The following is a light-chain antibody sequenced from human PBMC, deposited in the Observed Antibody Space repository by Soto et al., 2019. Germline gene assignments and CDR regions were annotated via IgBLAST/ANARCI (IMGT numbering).Light chain of an antibody. CDR2: LNSDGSH. Sequence: QPVLTQSPSASASLGASVKLTCTLSSGHSSYAIAWQQQQPEKGPRYLMKLNSDGSHRKGDGIPDRFSGSSSGAEHYLTISSLQSEDEADYYCQTWGTGIGVFGGGTKLTVL. V-gene: IGLV4-69*01. CDR1: SGHSSYA. CDR3: QTWGTGIGV. J-gene: IGLJ2*01.